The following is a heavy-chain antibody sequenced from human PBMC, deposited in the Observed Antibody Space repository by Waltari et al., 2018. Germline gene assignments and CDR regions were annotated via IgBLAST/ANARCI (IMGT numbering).Heavy chain of an antibody. CDR1: GDSISSYY. V-gene: IGHV4-4*07. J-gene: IGHJ4*02. D-gene: IGHD6-13*01. CDR3: ARDAAGYTDPYYFDY. CDR2: MYTSGRT. Sequence: QVQLQESGPGLVKPSETLSLTCTVSGDSISSYYWSWIRQPAGKGLEWIRRMYTSGRTNYNPSLKSRVTMSVDTSKNQFSLKLSSVTAADTAVYYCARDAAGYTDPYYFDYWGQGTLVTVSS.